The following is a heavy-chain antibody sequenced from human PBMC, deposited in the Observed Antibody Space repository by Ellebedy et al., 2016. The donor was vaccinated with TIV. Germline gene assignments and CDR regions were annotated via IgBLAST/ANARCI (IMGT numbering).Heavy chain of an antibody. J-gene: IGHJ4*02. CDR2: IWYDGTNK. CDR3: ARGPEMAHSDY. V-gene: IGHV3-33*01. Sequence: PGGSLRLSCAASGFTFSSYGMHWVRQAPGRGLEWVAVIWYDGTNKYYADSVKGRFTISRDNSKNTVSLQMTSLRADETAVYYCARGPEMAHSDYWGQGTLVTVSS. CDR1: GFTFSSYG. D-gene: IGHD5-24*01.